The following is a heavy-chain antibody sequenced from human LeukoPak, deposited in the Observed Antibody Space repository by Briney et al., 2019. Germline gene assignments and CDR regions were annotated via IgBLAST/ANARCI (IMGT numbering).Heavy chain of an antibody. CDR2: ISGSGGST. V-gene: IGHV3-23*01. Sequence: GGSLRLSCAASRFTFSSFGMSWVRQAPGKGLEWVSAISGSGGSTYYADSVKGRFTISRDNSKNMLYLQMNSLRAEDTAIYYCAMRTTVTTVYYYYMDVWGKGATVTVSS. J-gene: IGHJ6*03. D-gene: IGHD4-17*01. CDR3: AMRTTVTTVYYYYMDV. CDR1: RFTFSSFG.